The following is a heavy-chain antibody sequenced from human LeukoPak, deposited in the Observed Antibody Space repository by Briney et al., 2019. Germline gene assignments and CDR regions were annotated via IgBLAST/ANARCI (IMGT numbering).Heavy chain of an antibody. V-gene: IGHV4-39*01. Sequence: SETLSLICTVSGDSISSSSYYWGWIRQPPGKGLEWIGTIYYSGSTYYSPSLESRVTISIDPSKNQFSLRLNSVTAADTAVYYCARVLPQWLARYYFDCWGQGTLVTVSS. CDR2: IYYSGST. CDR3: ARVLPQWLARYYFDC. J-gene: IGHJ4*02. CDR1: GDSISSSSYY. D-gene: IGHD6-19*01.